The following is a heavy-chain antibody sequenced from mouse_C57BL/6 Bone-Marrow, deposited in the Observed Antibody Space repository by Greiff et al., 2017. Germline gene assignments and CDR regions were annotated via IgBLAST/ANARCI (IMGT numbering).Heavy chain of an antibody. D-gene: IGHD4-1*01. CDR1: GYTFTSYT. CDR2: INPSSGYT. V-gene: IGHV1-4*01. CDR3: ARSFWDSWFAY. Sequence: QVQLQQSGAELARPGASVKMSCKASGYTFTSYTMHWVKQRPGQGLEWIGYINPSSGYTKYNQKFKDKATLTADKSSSTAYMQLSSLPSEDSAVYYCARSFWDSWFAYWGQGTLVTVSA. J-gene: IGHJ3*01.